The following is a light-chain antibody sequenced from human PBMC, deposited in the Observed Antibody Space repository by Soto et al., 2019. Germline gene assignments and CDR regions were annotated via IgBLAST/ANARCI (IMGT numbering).Light chain of an antibody. CDR2: DAS. CDR3: QQYGSSAIT. CDR1: QSVSNY. V-gene: IGKV3-11*01. J-gene: IGKJ5*01. Sequence: EIVLTQSPVTLSLSPGERATLSCRASQSVSNYLAWYQQKPGQAPRLLMYDASNRATGIPAKFSGSGSGTDFTLTTNSLEAEDFAVYYCQQYGSSAITFGQGTRLEIK.